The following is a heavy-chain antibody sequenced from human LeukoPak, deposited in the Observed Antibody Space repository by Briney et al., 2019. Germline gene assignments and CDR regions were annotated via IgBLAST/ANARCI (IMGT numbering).Heavy chain of an antibody. Sequence: SQTLSLTCTVSGGSISSGGYYWSWIHQHPGKGLEWIGYIYYSGSTYYNPSLKSRVTISVDMSKNQFSLKLSSVTAADTAVYYCARVGGTTKGFDWPLEAFDIWGQGTMVTVSS. J-gene: IGHJ3*02. CDR1: GGSISSGGYY. V-gene: IGHV4-31*03. D-gene: IGHD3-9*01. CDR3: ARVGGTTKGFDWPLEAFDI. CDR2: IYYSGST.